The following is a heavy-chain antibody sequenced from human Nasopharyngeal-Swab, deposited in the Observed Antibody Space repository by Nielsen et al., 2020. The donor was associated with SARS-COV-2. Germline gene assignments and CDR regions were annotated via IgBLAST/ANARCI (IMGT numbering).Heavy chain of an antibody. V-gene: IGHV3-21*01. CDR3: ARARRGVDYYMDV. CDR2: ISSSSSYI. CDR1: GFTFSSYS. J-gene: IGHJ6*03. Sequence: GGSLRLSCAASGFTFSSYSMNWVRQAAGKGLEWVSSISSSSSYIYYADSVKGRFTISRDNAKNSLYLQMNSLRAEDTAVYYCARARRGVDYYMDVWGKGTTVTVSS. D-gene: IGHD3-10*01.